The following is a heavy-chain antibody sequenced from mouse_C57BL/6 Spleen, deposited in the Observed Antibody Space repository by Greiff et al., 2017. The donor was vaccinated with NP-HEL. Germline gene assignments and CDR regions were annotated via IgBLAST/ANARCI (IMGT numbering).Heavy chain of an antibody. V-gene: IGHV1-82*01. CDR3: ARNYGSSPWFAY. CDR1: GYAFSSSW. CDR2: IYPGDGDT. J-gene: IGHJ3*01. Sequence: VKLMESGPELVKPGASVKISCKASGYAFSSSWMNWVKQRPGKGLEWIGRIYPGDGDTNYNGKFKGKATLTADKSSGTAYMQLSSLTSEDSAVYFCARNYGSSPWFAYWGQGTLVTVSA. D-gene: IGHD1-1*01.